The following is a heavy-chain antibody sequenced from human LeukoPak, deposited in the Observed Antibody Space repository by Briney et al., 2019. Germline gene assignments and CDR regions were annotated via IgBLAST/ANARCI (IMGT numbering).Heavy chain of an antibody. V-gene: IGHV4-59*01. J-gene: IGHJ6*03. Sequence: SETLSLTCTVSGGSISSYYWSWIRQPPGKGLEWIGYIYYSGSTNYNPSLKSRVTISVDTSKNQFSLKLSSVTAADTAVYYCARVPLDIVVVQAAMVGRNYYYYYMDVWGKGTTVTVSS. CDR2: IYYSGST. CDR3: ARVPLDIVVVQAAMVGRNYYYYYMDV. D-gene: IGHD2-2*03. CDR1: GGSISSYY.